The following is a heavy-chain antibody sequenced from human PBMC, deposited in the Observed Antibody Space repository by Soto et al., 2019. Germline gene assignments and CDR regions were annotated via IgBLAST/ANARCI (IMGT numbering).Heavy chain of an antibody. CDR2: IIPIFGTA. J-gene: IGHJ6*02. D-gene: IGHD2-2*01. Sequence: QVQLVQSGAEVKKPGSSVKVSCKASGGTFSSYAISWVRQAPGQGLEWMGGIIPIFGTANYAQQLQGRVTITADESTSAAYMELSTLRSEDTAVYYCARHVPAAGYYYGMDVWGQGTTVTVSS. CDR3: ARHVPAAGYYYGMDV. V-gene: IGHV1-69*12. CDR1: GGTFSSYA.